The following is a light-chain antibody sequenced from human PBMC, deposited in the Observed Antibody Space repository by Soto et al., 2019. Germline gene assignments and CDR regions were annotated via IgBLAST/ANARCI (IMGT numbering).Light chain of an antibody. CDR1: QSVSSY. CDR2: DAS. J-gene: IGKJ4*01. Sequence: EIVLTLSPATLSLSPGERATLSCRASQSVSSYLAWYQQKPGQAPRLLIYDASNRATGIPARFSGSGSGTDFTLTISSLEPEDFAVYYCQQRSNWPFTFGGGTKVEIK. V-gene: IGKV3-11*01. CDR3: QQRSNWPFT.